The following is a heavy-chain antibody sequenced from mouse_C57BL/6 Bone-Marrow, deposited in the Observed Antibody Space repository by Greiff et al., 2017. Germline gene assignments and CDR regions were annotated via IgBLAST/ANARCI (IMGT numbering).Heavy chain of an antibody. Sequence: VQLQQPGAELVKPGASVKMSCKASGYTFTSYWITWVKQRPGQGLEWIGDIYPGSGSTNYNEKFKSKATLTVDKSASTAYMQLSSLTSEDSAVYSCARPYYSNYWYFDVWGTGTTVTVSS. D-gene: IGHD2-5*01. CDR1: GYTFTSYW. CDR2: IYPGSGST. CDR3: ARPYYSNYWYFDV. J-gene: IGHJ1*03. V-gene: IGHV1-55*01.